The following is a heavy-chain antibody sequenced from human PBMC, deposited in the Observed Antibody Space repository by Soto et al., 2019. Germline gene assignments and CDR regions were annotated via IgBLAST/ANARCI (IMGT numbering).Heavy chain of an antibody. Sequence: QVQLVQSGGEVKKPGASVKVSCKTSGYTFTTYGISWVRQAPGKGLEWVGWISAYSGKTHYAQKFQGKVTMTTDTSTNTAYLELKSLRSDDTAMNYCARDPYLGDHQYWGQGTLVTVSS. D-gene: IGHD3-16*01. CDR1: GYTFTTYG. CDR3: ARDPYLGDHQY. J-gene: IGHJ4*02. CDR2: ISAYSGKT. V-gene: IGHV1-18*01.